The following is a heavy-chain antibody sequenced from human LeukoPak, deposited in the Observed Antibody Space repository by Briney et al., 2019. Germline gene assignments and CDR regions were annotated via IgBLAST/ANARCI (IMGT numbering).Heavy chain of an antibody. V-gene: IGHV3-15*01. CDR2: IKSKTDGGTT. Sequence: GGSLRLSCAASGFTFSNAWMSWVRQAPGKGLEWVGRIKSKTDGGTTDYAAPVKGRFTISRDDSKNTLYLQMNSLKTEDTAVYYCTTADSGYDRFDYWGQGTLVTVSS. CDR1: GFTFSNAW. J-gene: IGHJ4*02. D-gene: IGHD5-12*01. CDR3: TTADSGYDRFDY.